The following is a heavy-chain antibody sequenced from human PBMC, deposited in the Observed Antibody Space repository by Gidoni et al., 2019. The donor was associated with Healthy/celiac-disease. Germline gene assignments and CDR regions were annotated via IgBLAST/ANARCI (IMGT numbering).Heavy chain of an antibody. CDR1: GFTFSSYA. D-gene: IGHD3-10*01. Sequence: EVQLLESGGGLVQPGGSLRLSCAASGFTFSSYAMSWVRQAPGMGLAWDSAISGSGCITYYADSVKGRFTISRANSKNTLYLQMNSLRAEDTAVYYCAKGGWAMVRGVIGYGMDVWGQGTTVTVSS. V-gene: IGHV3-23*01. CDR2: ISGSGCIT. J-gene: IGHJ6*02. CDR3: AKGGWAMVRGVIGYGMDV.